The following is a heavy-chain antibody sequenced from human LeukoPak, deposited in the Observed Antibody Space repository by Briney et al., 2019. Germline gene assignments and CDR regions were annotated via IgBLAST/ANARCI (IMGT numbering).Heavy chain of an antibody. Sequence: ASVKVSCKASGGTFSSYAISWVRQAPGQGLEWMGRIIPILGIANYAQKFQGRVTITADKSTSTAYMELSSLRSEDTAVYYCAREYGDGYPTAHYWGQGTLVTVSS. CDR3: AREYGDGYPTAHY. J-gene: IGHJ4*02. CDR1: GGTFSSYA. CDR2: IIPILGIA. D-gene: IGHD5-24*01. V-gene: IGHV1-69*04.